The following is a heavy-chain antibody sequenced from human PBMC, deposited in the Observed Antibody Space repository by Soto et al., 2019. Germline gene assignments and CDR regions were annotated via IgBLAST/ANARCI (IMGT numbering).Heavy chain of an antibody. CDR1: GFTFSNFG. D-gene: IGHD3-3*01. V-gene: IGHV3-30*18. J-gene: IGHJ4*02. Sequence: QVQLVESGGGVVQPGRSLRLSCAASGFTFSNFGMHWVRQAPGKGLEWVAAISADGSDKYFSGFVKGRFTISRDNSKNTLFLQMNSLRLEDTVVYYCVKGSDVARQELDYWGQGTLVMVSS. CDR2: ISADGSDK. CDR3: VKGSDVARQELDY.